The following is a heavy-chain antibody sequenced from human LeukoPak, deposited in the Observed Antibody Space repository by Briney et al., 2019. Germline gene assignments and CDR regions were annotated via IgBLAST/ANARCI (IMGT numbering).Heavy chain of an antibody. V-gene: IGHV4-38-2*02. CDR3: AREPHYYDSNGFWN. J-gene: IGHJ4*02. Sequence: PSETLSLTCTVSGYSISNSDYWAWIRQPPGKGLEWIGTVYHTGITSYNPSLKSRVTLSPDTSKNQFSLKLSSVTAADTAVYYCAREPHYYDSNGFWNWGQGTLVTVSS. CDR2: VYHTGIT. D-gene: IGHD3-22*01. CDR1: GYSISNSDY.